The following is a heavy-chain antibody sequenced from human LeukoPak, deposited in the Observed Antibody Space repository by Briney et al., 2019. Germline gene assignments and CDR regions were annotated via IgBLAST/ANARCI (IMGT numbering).Heavy chain of an antibody. CDR2: ISAYNGNT. Sequence: GASVKVSCKASGYTFTSYGISWLRQAPGQGLEWMGWISAYNGNTNYAQKLQGRVTMTTDTSKSTAYMELRSLCSGDSAVYVCVGGSGYSVYYMDVWGKRTTVTVSS. CDR3: VGGSGYSVYYMDV. J-gene: IGHJ6*03. D-gene: IGHD3-3*01. V-gene: IGHV1-18*01. CDR1: GYTFTSYG.